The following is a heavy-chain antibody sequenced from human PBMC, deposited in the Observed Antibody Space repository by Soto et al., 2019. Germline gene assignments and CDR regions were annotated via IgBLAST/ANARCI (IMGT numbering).Heavy chain of an antibody. D-gene: IGHD2-8*01. CDR1: GFTFSSYG. Sequence: LRLSCAASGFTFSSYGMHWVRQAPGKGLEWVAVIWYDGSNKYYADSVKGRFTISRDNSKNTLYLQMNSLRAEDTAVYYCARGGFFWYAIGDYWGQGTLVTVSS. CDR2: IWYDGSNK. J-gene: IGHJ4*02. V-gene: IGHV3-33*01. CDR3: ARGGFFWYAIGDY.